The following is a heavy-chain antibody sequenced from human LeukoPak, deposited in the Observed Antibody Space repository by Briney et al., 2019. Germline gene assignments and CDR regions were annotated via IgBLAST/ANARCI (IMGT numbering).Heavy chain of an antibody. CDR2: IYYSGST. CDR1: LGSISSGGYY. Sequence: SQALSLTCTLSLGSISSGGYYWSCIRHHPGKCLEWIGYIYYSGSTYYNPSLKRRVTISVDTSKNQFSLKLSSVTAADTAVYYCARGEKAYYDSSGYYGNYFDYWGQGTLVTVSS. CDR3: ARGEKAYYDSSGYYGNYFDY. V-gene: IGHV4-31*03. J-gene: IGHJ4*02. D-gene: IGHD3-22*01.